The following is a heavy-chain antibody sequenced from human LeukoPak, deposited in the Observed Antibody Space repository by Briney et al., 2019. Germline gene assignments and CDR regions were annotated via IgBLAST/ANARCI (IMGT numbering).Heavy chain of an antibody. D-gene: IGHD6-13*01. CDR1: GGSISSGGYY. V-gene: IGHV4-61*08. CDR3: ARLAVGFSSSYRYGMDV. CDR2: IYESGST. J-gene: IGHJ6*02. Sequence: SETLSLTCTVSGGSISSGGYYWSWIRQPPGKGLEWIGYIYESGSTNYNPSLKSRVTFSGDTSKNQFSLKLSSVTAADTAVYYCARLAVGFSSSYRYGMDVWGQGTTVTVSS.